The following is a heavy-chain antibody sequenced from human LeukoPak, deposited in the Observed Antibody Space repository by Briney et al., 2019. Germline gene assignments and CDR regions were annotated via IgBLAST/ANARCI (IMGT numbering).Heavy chain of an antibody. D-gene: IGHD5-12*01. Sequence: GGSLRLSCAASGFTFSSYGMHWVRQAPGKGLEWVSFIRYDGSNNYYADFVRGRFTISRDNSKNTLYLQMNSLRPEDTAVYYCAKDRGYSDYDYFDCWGQGTLVTVSS. V-gene: IGHV3-30*02. CDR3: AKDRGYSDYDYFDC. CDR2: IRYDGSNN. J-gene: IGHJ4*02. CDR1: GFTFSSYG.